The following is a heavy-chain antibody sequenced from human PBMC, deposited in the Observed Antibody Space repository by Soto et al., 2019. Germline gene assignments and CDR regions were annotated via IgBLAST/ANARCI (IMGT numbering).Heavy chain of an antibody. J-gene: IGHJ4*02. D-gene: IGHD7-27*01. Sequence: LRLSCAASGLTLSNYWMTWVRQAPGKGLEWVANINKDGSQKNYVDSVKGRFTIARDNGQNSLSLQINSLRVEDTAVYYCVRELGLAYWGQGALVTVSS. CDR1: GLTLSNYW. CDR2: INKDGSQK. CDR3: VRELGLAY. V-gene: IGHV3-7*03.